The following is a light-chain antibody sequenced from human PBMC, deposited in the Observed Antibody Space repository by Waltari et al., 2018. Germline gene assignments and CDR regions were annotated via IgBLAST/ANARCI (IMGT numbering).Light chain of an antibody. V-gene: IGKV3-11*01. CDR3: QQRSNWPPKGT. Sequence: EIVLTQSPATLSLSPGERATLSCRASQSVSSYLAWYQQKPGQAPRLLIYVASNRATVIPARFSGSGSGTDFTLTISSLEPEDFAVYYCQQRSNWPPKGTFGQGTKVEIK. CDR2: VAS. CDR1: QSVSSY. J-gene: IGKJ1*01.